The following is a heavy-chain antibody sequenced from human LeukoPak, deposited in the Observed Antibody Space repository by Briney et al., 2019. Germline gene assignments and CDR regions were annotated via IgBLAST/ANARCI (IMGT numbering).Heavy chain of an antibody. D-gene: IGHD3-3*01. CDR3: ARVSIFGVVIMDY. Sequence: ASVKVSFQASGYTFTGYYMHWVRQAPGQGLEWMGWINPNSGGTNYAQKFQGRVTMTRDTSISTAYMELSRLRSDDTAVYYCARVSIFGVVIMDYWGQGTLVTVSS. CDR2: INPNSGGT. CDR1: GYTFTGYY. V-gene: IGHV1-2*02. J-gene: IGHJ4*02.